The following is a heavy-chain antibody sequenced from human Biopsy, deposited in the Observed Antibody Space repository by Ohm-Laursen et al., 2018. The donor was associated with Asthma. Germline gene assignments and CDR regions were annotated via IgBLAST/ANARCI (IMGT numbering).Heavy chain of an antibody. CDR2: THHSGNT. V-gene: IGHV4-34*01. Sequence: GTLSLTCAVYGGSFSSNYWSWIRQTPGKGLEWLGDTHHSGNTNYNPSLSSRLTLSVDTSKNQFSLRLTSVTAADTAVYYCARGSSSRLSQWELLVPGGKRAHSYYGMDVWGQGTTVTVSS. CDR3: ARGSSSRLSQWELLVPGGKRAHSYYGMDV. CDR1: GGSFSSNY. J-gene: IGHJ6*02. D-gene: IGHD1-26*01.